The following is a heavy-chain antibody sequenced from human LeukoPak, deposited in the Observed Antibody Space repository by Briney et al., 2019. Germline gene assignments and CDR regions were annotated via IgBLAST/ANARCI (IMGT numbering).Heavy chain of an antibody. D-gene: IGHD6-13*01. J-gene: IGHJ4*02. CDR3: ARESEGIAAAGTDY. Sequence: GGSLRLSCAASGFTFSSYSMNWVRQAPGKGLEWVSYISSSSSTIYYADSVKGRFTISRDNAKNSLYLQMNSLRAEDTAVYYCARESEGIAAAGTDYWGQGTLVTVSS. V-gene: IGHV3-48*01. CDR1: GFTFSSYS. CDR2: ISSSSSTI.